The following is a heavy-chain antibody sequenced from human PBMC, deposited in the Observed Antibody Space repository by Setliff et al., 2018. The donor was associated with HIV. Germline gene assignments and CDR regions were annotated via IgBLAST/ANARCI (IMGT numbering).Heavy chain of an antibody. Sequence: PSETLSLTCTVSGGSMSTYYWSWIRQPPGKGLEWIGYIYYSGSTYYNPSLKSRITISVDTSKNQFSLRLSSVTAADTAVYYCARSGSSSPYYFDYWGQGTLVTVSS. D-gene: IGHD6-6*01. CDR1: GGSMSTYY. CDR3: ARSGSSSPYYFDY. J-gene: IGHJ4*02. CDR2: IYYSGST. V-gene: IGHV4-59*12.